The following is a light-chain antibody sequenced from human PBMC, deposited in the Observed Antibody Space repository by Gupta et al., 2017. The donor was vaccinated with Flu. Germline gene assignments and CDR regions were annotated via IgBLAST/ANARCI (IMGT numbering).Light chain of an antibody. Sequence: QSALTQPPSASGSPGQSVTISCAGVSSDVGVYSYVSWYQQHPGKAPKLIIYEVSKRPSGVPGRFSGSKSDNTASLTVSGLQTEDEAVYYCSSYAGSNNWVFGGGTKLTVL. J-gene: IGLJ3*02. CDR3: SSYAGSNNWV. V-gene: IGLV2-8*01. CDR1: SSDVGVYSY. CDR2: EVS.